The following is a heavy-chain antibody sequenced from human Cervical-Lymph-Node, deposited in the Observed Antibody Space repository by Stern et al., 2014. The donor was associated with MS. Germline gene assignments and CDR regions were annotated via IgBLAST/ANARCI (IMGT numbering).Heavy chain of an antibody. J-gene: IGHJ6*02. D-gene: IGHD1-1*01. V-gene: IGHV1-69*01. Sequence: VQLVESGAEVKKPGSSVKVSCTASGDTFINFGISWVRQAPGQGLEWMGGFIHLFGTTEYEEKFQGRLTINADESATTVYMELSSLRSEDTAVYYCARDNDDSGMDVWGQGTTVIVSS. CDR3: ARDNDDSGMDV. CDR2: FIHLFGTT. CDR1: GDTFINFG.